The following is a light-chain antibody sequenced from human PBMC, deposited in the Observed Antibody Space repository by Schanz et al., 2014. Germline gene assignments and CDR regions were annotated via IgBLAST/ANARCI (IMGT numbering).Light chain of an antibody. CDR2: AAS. V-gene: IGKV1-12*01. CDR1: QGIAGW. J-gene: IGKJ4*01. CDR3: LQDGGYPLT. Sequence: DIQMTQSPSSVSASVGDRVTLTCRASQGIAGWLAWYQQKPGKAPKLLIYAASSLQSGVPSRFSGSGSGTDFTLTISRLEPEDFATYYCLQDGGYPLTFGGGTKVEI.